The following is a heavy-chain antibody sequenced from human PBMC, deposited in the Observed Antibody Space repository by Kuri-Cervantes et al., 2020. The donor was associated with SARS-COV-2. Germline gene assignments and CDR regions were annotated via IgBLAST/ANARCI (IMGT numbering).Heavy chain of an antibody. CDR3: VGGWSGSWMGYYYYYGMDV. CDR1: GFTFSSYG. V-gene: IGHV3-33*05. Sequence: GGSLRPSCAASGFTFSSYGMHWVRQAPGKGLEWVAVISYDGSNKYYADSVKGRFTISRDNAKNTLYLQMNSLRAEDTAVYYCVGGWSGSWMGYYYYYGMDVWGQGTTVTVSS. D-gene: IGHD1-26*01. J-gene: IGHJ6*02. CDR2: ISYDGSNK.